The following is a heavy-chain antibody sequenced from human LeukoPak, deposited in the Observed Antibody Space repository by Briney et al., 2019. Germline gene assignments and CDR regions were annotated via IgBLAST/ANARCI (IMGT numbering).Heavy chain of an antibody. D-gene: IGHD1-26*01. V-gene: IGHV3-11*01. J-gene: IGHJ4*02. Sequence: PGGSLRLSCAASGFTFSDYYMSWIRQAPGKGLXXVSYISSSGSTIYYADSVKGRFTISRDNAKNSLYLQMNSLRAEDTAVYYCARDQEGATNLDYWGQGTLVTVSS. CDR1: GFTFSDYY. CDR2: ISSSGSTI. CDR3: ARDQEGATNLDY.